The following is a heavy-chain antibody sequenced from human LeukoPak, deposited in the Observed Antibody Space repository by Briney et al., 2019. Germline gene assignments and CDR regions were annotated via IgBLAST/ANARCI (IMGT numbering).Heavy chain of an antibody. CDR2: IYTSGST. V-gene: IGHV4-4*07. CDR3: ARGDVVVVAATYYYYYGMDV. J-gene: IGHJ6*02. CDR1: GVSISSYY. D-gene: IGHD2-15*01. Sequence: PSETLSLTCTVSGVSISSYYWSWIRQPAGKGLEWIGRIYTSGSTNYNPSLKSRVTMSVDTSKNQFSLKLSSVTAADTAVYYCARGDVVVVAATYYYYYGMDVWGQGTTVTVSS.